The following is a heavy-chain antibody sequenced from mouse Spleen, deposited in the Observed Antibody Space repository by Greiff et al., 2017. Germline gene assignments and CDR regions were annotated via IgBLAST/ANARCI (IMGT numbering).Heavy chain of an antibody. CDR1: GYTFTDYY. Sequence: QVHVKQSGAELARPGASVKLSCKASGYTFTDYYINWVKQRTGQGLEWIGEIYPGSGNTYYNEKFKGKATLTADKSSSTAYMQLSSLTSEDSAVYFCARSNYDYPAYWGQGTLVTVSA. J-gene: IGHJ3*01. V-gene: IGHV1-77*01. D-gene: IGHD2-4*01. CDR2: IYPGSGNT. CDR3: ARSNYDYPAY.